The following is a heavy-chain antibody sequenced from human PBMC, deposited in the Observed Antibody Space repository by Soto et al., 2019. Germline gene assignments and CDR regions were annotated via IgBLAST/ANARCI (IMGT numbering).Heavy chain of an antibody. D-gene: IGHD3-22*01. Sequence: QVQLVQSGAEVKKPGSSVRVSCKASGGTLRNYGISWVRQAPGQGLEWMGGIIPVFGTANYAQKFPGRVTITADESTSTVYMDVTSLRSEDTAVYYCSRGDATKIVVTSYYGMDVWGQGTTVTVSS. V-gene: IGHV1-69*12. CDR2: IIPVFGTA. CDR3: SRGDATKIVVTSYYGMDV. CDR1: GGTLRNYG. J-gene: IGHJ6*02.